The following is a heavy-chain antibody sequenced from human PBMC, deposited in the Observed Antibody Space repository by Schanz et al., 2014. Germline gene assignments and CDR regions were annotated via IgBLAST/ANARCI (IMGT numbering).Heavy chain of an antibody. J-gene: IGHJ6*02. V-gene: IGHV1-46*01. D-gene: IGHD4-4*01. CDR2: IHSTGGTT. Sequence: QVQLVQSGAEVKKPGASVKVSCKTSGYSFSDYFIHWVRQAPGQGLEWMGIIHSTGGTTSHAQKFQRRGTMTRDTSTSTVYMELSRLRSEDTAVYYCASALTTWGGMDVWGPGTTVTVSS. CDR3: ASALTTWGGMDV. CDR1: GYSFSDYF.